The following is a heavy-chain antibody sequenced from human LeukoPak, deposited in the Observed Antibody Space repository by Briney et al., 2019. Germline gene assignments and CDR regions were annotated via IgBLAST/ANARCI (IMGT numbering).Heavy chain of an antibody. D-gene: IGHD3-10*01. CDR1: GFTFDDYA. V-gene: IGHV3-9*01. Sequence: PGRSLRLSCAASGFTFDDYAMHWVRQAPGKGLEWVSGISWNSGSIGYADSVKGRFTISRDNAKNSLYLQMNSLRAEDTALYYCAKATYYYGSGTLGYWGQGTLVTVSS. CDR3: AKATYYYGSGTLGY. CDR2: ISWNSGSI. J-gene: IGHJ4*02.